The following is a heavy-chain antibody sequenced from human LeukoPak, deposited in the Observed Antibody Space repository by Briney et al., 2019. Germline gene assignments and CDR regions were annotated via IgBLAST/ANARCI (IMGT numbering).Heavy chain of an antibody. D-gene: IGHD3-22*01. V-gene: IGHV4-59*01. CDR2: IYDSGST. CDR1: GGSISSYY. Sequence: TSETLSLTCTVSGGSISSYYWSWIRQPPGKGLEWIGYIYDSGSTNYNPSLKSRVTISVDTSKNQFSLKLSSVTAADTAVYYCACLTTADAFDIWGQGTMVTVSS. J-gene: IGHJ3*02. CDR3: ACLTTADAFDI.